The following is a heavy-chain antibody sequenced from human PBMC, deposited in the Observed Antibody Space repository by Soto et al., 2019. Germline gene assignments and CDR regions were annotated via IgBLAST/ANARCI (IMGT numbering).Heavy chain of an antibody. CDR3: ASGASGRGDF. CDR2: IDSDGSST. CDR1: GFTFSSNW. J-gene: IGHJ4*02. Sequence: EVQLVESGGGLVQPGGSLRLSCAASGFTFSSNWMHWVRQAPEKGLVWVSRIDSDGSSTTYADFMKGRFTISRDNANNTLYLQMNSLRAEDTAVYYCASGASGRGDFWGQGTLVTVSS. D-gene: IGHD6-19*01. V-gene: IGHV3-74*01.